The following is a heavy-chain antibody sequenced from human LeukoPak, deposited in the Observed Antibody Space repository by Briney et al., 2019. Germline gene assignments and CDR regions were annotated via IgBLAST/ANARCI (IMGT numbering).Heavy chain of an antibody. Sequence: ASVKVSCKASGYTFTGYYMHWVRQAPGQGLEWMGWINPNSGGTNYAQKFQGRVTMTRDTSISTAYMELSRLRSDDTAVYYCARDPPYSSSSGWFDPWGQGTLVTASS. CDR1: GYTFTGYY. CDR2: INPNSGGT. J-gene: IGHJ5*02. V-gene: IGHV1-2*02. D-gene: IGHD6-13*01. CDR3: ARDPPYSSSSGWFDP.